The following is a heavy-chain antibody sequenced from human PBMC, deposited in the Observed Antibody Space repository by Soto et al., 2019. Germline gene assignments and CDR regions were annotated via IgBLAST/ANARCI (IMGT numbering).Heavy chain of an antibody. J-gene: IGHJ4*02. CDR1: GFSLTTSGVG. CDR2: IYWDDDK. V-gene: IGHV2-5*02. D-gene: IGHD3-3*01. CDR3: AHRVFCTVFGLVTTTAIYFDF. Sequence: QITLNESGPTQVKPRQTLTLTCTFSGFSLTTSGVGVGWIRQSPGKAPEWLALIYWDDDKRYSPSLKSRLTNPKDTSKNPVVLTMADLDPADTATYYCAHRVFCTVFGLVTTTAIYFDFWGQGTPVAVSS.